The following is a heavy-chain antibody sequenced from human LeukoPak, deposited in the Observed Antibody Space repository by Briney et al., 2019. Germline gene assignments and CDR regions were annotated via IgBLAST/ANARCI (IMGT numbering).Heavy chain of an antibody. CDR2: IYYSGST. Sequence: SETLSLTCAVYGGSFSGYYWSWIRQPPGKGLEWIGSIYYSGSTYYNPSLKSRVTISVDTSKNQFSLKLSSVTAADTAVYYCARESGDSGDSWGQGTLVTVSS. CDR3: ARESGDSGDS. CDR1: GGSFSGYY. V-gene: IGHV4-34*01. J-gene: IGHJ4*02. D-gene: IGHD2-15*01.